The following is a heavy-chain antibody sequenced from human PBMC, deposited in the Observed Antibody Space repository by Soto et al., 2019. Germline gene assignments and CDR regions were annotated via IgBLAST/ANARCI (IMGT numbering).Heavy chain of an antibody. CDR2: IHYSGST. V-gene: IGHV4-30-4*01. CDR1: GGSISSGDYY. CDR3: AISSSWNWFDP. Sequence: SETLSLTCTVSGGSISSGDYYWSWIRQPPGKGLEWIGYIHYSGSTYYNPSLKSRVTISVDTSKNQFSLKLSSVTAADTAVYYCAISSSWNWFDPWGQGTLVTVSS. D-gene: IGHD6-13*01. J-gene: IGHJ5*02.